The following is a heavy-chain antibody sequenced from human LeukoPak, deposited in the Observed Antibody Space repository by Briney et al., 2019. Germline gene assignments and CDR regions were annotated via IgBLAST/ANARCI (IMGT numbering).Heavy chain of an antibody. CDR2: INHSGST. D-gene: IGHD5-18*01. J-gene: IGHJ3*02. V-gene: IGHV4-34*01. CDR3: ARRVGHSYGVTGAGAFDI. CDR1: GGSFSGYY. Sequence: SETLSLTCAVYGGSFSGYYWSWIRQPPGQGLEWIGEINHSGSTNYNQSIKSRVTISVDTSKNQFSLKVSSVTAADTAVYYCARRVGHSYGVTGAGAFDIWGEGTMVTVSS.